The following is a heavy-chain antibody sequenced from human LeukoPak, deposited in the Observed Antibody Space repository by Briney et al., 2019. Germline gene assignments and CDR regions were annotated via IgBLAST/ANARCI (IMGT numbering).Heavy chain of an antibody. CDR1: GFTLSSYA. J-gene: IGHJ5*02. V-gene: IGHV3-23*01. CDR2: ISGSGGST. Sequence: PGGSLRLSCAASGFTLSSYAMSWVRQAPGKGLEWVSAISGSGGSTYYADSVKGRFTISRDNSKNTLYLQMNSLRAEDTAVYYCARDYSPKSEIMITFGGVMRFDPWGQGTLVTISS. D-gene: IGHD3-16*01. CDR3: ARDYSPKSEIMITFGGVMRFDP.